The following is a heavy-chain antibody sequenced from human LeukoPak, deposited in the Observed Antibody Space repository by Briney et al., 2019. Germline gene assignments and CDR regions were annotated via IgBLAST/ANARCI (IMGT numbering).Heavy chain of an antibody. D-gene: IGHD4-17*01. CDR2: ISGGGETT. Sequence: GGSLRLSCAASGFTFNNNAMNWVRHAQGKGMEWDSSISGGGETTYYADSAKGRFTISRDNSQYTLYLQMNSLRAEDTAVYYCARDYADYVGYFFSDYWGQGTLVTVSS. CDR1: GFTFNNNA. V-gene: IGHV3-23*01. CDR3: ARDYADYVGYFFSDY. J-gene: IGHJ4*02.